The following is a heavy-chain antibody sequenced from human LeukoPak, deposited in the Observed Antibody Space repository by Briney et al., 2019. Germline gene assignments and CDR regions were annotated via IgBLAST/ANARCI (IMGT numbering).Heavy chain of an antibody. J-gene: IGHJ4*02. V-gene: IGHV1-69*13. CDR2: IIPIFGTA. Sequence: GASVKVSCKASGGTFSSYAISWVRQAPGQGLEWMGGIIPIFGTANYAQKFQGRVTITADESTSTAYMELSSLRSDDTAVYYCARDLTYYYDSSGYYQLDYWGQGTLVTVSS. D-gene: IGHD3-22*01. CDR1: GGTFSSYA. CDR3: ARDLTYYYDSSGYYQLDY.